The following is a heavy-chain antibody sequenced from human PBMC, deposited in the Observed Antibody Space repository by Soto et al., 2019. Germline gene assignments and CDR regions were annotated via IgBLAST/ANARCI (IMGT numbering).Heavy chain of an antibody. CDR3: ARDHEVWGSGYYYGMDV. CDR2: INPSGGST. CDR1: GYTFTSYY. Sequence: ASVKVSCKASGYTFTSYYMHWVRQAPGQGLEWMGIINPSGGSTSYAQKFQGRVTMTRDTSTSTVYMELSSLRSEDTAVYYCARDHEVWGSGYYYGMDVWGQGTTVTVSS. D-gene: IGHD3-16*01. V-gene: IGHV1-46*01. J-gene: IGHJ6*02.